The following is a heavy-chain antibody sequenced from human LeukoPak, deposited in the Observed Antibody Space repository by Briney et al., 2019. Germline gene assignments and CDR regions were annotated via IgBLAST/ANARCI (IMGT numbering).Heavy chain of an antibody. J-gene: IGHJ3*02. CDR3: AEGVRGVIITGDAFDI. CDR1: GGSISRYY. D-gene: IGHD3-10*01. CDR2: IYYSGST. Sequence: SETLSLTCTVSGGSISRYYWSWIRQPPGKGLEWIGYIYYSGSTNYNSSLKSRVTISVDTSKNQFSLKLRSVTAADTAVYYCAEGVRGVIITGDAFDIWGQGTMVTVSS. V-gene: IGHV4-59*08.